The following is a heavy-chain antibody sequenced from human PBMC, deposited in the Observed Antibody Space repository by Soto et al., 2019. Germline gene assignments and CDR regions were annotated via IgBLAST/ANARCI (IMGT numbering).Heavy chain of an antibody. D-gene: IGHD3-22*01. Sequence: HPGGSLRLSCAASEFTFSTYAMHWVRQAPGKGLEWVAVISSDGNNKYYVDSVKGRFTISRDNSKNTLYLQMNSLRAEDTAMYYCAKGYYYDSSGSPLFHYWGQGTLVTVSS. CDR2: ISSDGNNK. CDR1: EFTFSTYA. J-gene: IGHJ4*02. CDR3: AKGYYYDSSGSPLFHY. V-gene: IGHV3-30*18.